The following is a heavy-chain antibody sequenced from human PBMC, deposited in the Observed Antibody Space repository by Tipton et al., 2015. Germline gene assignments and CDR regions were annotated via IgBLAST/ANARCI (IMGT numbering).Heavy chain of an antibody. D-gene: IGHD3-22*01. CDR2: IYPGDSDT. J-gene: IGHJ6*01. V-gene: IGHV5-51*01. Sequence: QSGAEVKKPGESLKISCKGSGYNFTDYWIGWVRQMPGKGLEWMGIIYPGDSDTRYSPSFQGQVTISADKSISTAYLQWSSLKASDTAMYYCARGNPYYYESSGYLFYARDVWGPVNTVPVSS. CDR3: ARGNPYYYESSGYLFYARDV. CDR1: GYNFTDYW.